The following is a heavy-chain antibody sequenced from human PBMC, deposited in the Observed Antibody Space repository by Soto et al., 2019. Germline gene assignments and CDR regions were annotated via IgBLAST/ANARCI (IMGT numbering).Heavy chain of an antibody. V-gene: IGHV4-34*01. CDR2: INHSGST. J-gene: IGHJ6*02. CDR3: ARGLTTATYYDFWSGYYKGPRYYYYYGMDV. D-gene: IGHD3-3*01. CDR1: GGSFSGDY. Sequence: SETLSLTCAVYGGSFSGDYWSWIRQPPGKGLEWIGEINHSGSTNYNPSLKSRVTISVDTSKNQFSLKLSSVTAADTAVYYCARGLTTATYYDFWSGYYKGPRYYYYYGMDVWGQGTTVTVSS.